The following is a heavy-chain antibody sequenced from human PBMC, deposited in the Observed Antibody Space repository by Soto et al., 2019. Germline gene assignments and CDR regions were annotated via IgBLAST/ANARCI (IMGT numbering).Heavy chain of an antibody. Sequence: GGSLRLSCAASGFTFSSYAMSWVRQAPGKGLEWVPAISGSGGSTYYADSVKGRFTISRDNSKNTLYLQMNSLRAEDTAVYYCATRHVVVVAATRADIWGQGTMVTVSS. CDR2: ISGSGGST. CDR3: ATRHVVVVAATRADI. CDR1: GFTFSSYA. V-gene: IGHV3-23*01. J-gene: IGHJ3*02. D-gene: IGHD2-15*01.